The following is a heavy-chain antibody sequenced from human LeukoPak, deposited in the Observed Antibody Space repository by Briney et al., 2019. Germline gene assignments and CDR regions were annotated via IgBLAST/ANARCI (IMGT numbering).Heavy chain of an antibody. V-gene: IGHV1-8*01. Sequence: ASVKVSCKASGYTFTSYDINWVRQATGQGLEWMGWMNPNSGNTGYAQKFQGRVTMTRNTSISTAYIELSSLRSEDTAVYYCARGLGYYYYYGMDVWGQGTTVTVSS. J-gene: IGHJ6*02. D-gene: IGHD6-6*01. CDR1: GYTFTSYD. CDR3: ARGLGYYYYYGMDV. CDR2: MNPNSGNT.